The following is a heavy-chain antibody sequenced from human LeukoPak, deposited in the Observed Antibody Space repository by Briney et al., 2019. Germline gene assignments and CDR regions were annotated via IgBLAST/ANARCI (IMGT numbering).Heavy chain of an antibody. CDR1: GFTFSSYS. V-gene: IGHV3-21*01. D-gene: IGHD2-2*01. CDR3: AVNYCSSTSCYVDAFDI. Sequence: GGSLRLSCAASGFTFSSYSVNWVRQAPGKGLEWVSSISSSSSYIYYADSVKGRFTISRDNAKNSLYLQMNSLRAEDTAVYYCAVNYCSSTSCYVDAFDIWGQGTMVTVSS. CDR2: ISSSSSYI. J-gene: IGHJ3*02.